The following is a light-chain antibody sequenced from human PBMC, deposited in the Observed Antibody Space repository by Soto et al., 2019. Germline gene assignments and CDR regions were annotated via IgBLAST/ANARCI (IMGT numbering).Light chain of an antibody. V-gene: IGKV3-20*01. Sequence: QSACTVSLSQGERATLSCRASQSVSNNYLAWYQQKPCQAPSLLIYGASSRATGIADRFSGSGSGTDFSLTISRLEPEDFAVYYCQQYGSSQITFGQGTRLEI. CDR2: GAS. CDR1: QSVSNNY. J-gene: IGKJ5*01. CDR3: QQYGSSQIT.